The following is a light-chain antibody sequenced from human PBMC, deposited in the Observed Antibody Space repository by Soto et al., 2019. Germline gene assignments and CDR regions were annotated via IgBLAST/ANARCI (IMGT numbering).Light chain of an antibody. Sequence: DIQMTQAPSSLSASVGDRDTIACRASQRISSYLDWYQQKPGKAPKLLIYAASSLQSGVPSRFSGSGSGTDFTLTISSLQPEDFATYYCQQSYSTPYTFGQGTKVDI. CDR2: AAS. CDR1: QRISSY. CDR3: QQSYSTPYT. J-gene: IGKJ2*01. V-gene: IGKV1-39*01.